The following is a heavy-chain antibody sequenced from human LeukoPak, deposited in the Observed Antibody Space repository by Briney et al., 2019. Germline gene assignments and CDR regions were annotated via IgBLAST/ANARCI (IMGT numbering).Heavy chain of an antibody. Sequence: PSETLSLTCTVSGGSISSYYWSWIRQPAGKGLEWIGRIYTSGSTNYNPSLKSRVTMSVDTSKNQFSLKLSSVTAADTAVYYCARESVTIFGVVIMNDDAFGIWGQGTMVTVSS. D-gene: IGHD3-3*01. J-gene: IGHJ3*02. V-gene: IGHV4-4*07. CDR3: ARESVTIFGVVIMNDDAFGI. CDR1: GGSISSYY. CDR2: IYTSGST.